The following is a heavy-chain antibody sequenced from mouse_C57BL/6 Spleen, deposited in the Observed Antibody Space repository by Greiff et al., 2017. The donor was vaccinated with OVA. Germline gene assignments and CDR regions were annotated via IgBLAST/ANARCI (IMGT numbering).Heavy chain of an antibody. D-gene: IGHD2-5*01. CDR1: GFTFSSYA. CDR2: ISSGGDYI. Sequence: EVKLMESGEGLVKPGGSLKLSCAASGFTFSSYAMSWVRQTPEKRLEWVAYISSGGDYIYYADTVKGRFTISRDNARNTLYLQMSSLKSEDTAMYYCTRDLYSNYGFAYWGQGTLVTVSA. V-gene: IGHV5-9-1*02. J-gene: IGHJ3*01. CDR3: TRDLYSNYGFAY.